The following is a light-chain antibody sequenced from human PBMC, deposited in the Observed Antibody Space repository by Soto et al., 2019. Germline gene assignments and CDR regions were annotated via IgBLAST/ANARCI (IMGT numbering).Light chain of an antibody. CDR3: QQYNNFPGT. V-gene: IGKV1-5*01. J-gene: IGKJ1*01. Sequence: DIKMTQSPSTLSASVGDRITITCRASQSVSAWVAWYQQKPGKAPKVVIYDASSFESGVPSRFAGSRSGTEFTLTINSLQTDDSSTYYCQQYNNFPGTFVQGSTVEIK. CDR2: DAS. CDR1: QSVSAW.